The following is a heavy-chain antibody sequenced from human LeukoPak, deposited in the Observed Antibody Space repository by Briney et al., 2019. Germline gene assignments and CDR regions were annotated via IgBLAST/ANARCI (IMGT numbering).Heavy chain of an antibody. D-gene: IGHD3-10*01. CDR3: ARELDLTGVYYYYYMDV. Sequence: SETLSLTCTVSGGSISSYYWSWIRQPAGKGLEGIGRIYTSGCTNYNPSLKSRVTMSVDTSKNQFSLKLSSVTAADTAVYYCARELDLTGVYYYYYMDVWGKGTTVTVSS. V-gene: IGHV4-4*07. CDR2: IYTSGCT. CDR1: GGSISSYY. J-gene: IGHJ6*03.